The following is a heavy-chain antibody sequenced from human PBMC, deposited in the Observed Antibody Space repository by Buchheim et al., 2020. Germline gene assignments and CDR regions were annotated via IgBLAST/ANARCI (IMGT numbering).Heavy chain of an antibody. D-gene: IGHD6-19*01. CDR1: GFTFSSYD. CDR2: IGTIGDT. Sequence: RLSCAASGFTFSSYDMHWVRLAPGKGLEWVSAIGTIGDTFYPASVKVRFTISRENAKNSLYLQMNSLRAGDTAVYYCARGDTSGWHYYFDYWGQGTL. CDR3: ARGDTSGWHYYFDY. V-gene: IGHV3-13*01. J-gene: IGHJ4*02.